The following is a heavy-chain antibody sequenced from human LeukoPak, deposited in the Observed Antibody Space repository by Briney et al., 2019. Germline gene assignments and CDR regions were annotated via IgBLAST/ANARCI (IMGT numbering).Heavy chain of an antibody. Sequence: ASVKVSCKASGYTFTDYYIHWVRQAPGQGLEWMGRINPNSGGTNYAQKFQGRVTMTRDTSISTAYMELTTLRSDDTAVYYCAKSIEYCGADCYGYFDLWGRGTLVTVSS. D-gene: IGHD2-21*02. CDR1: GYTFTDYY. V-gene: IGHV1-2*06. J-gene: IGHJ2*01. CDR2: INPNSGGT. CDR3: AKSIEYCGADCYGYFDL.